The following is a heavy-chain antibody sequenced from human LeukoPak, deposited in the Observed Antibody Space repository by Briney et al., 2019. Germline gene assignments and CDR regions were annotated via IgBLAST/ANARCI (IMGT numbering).Heavy chain of an antibody. V-gene: IGHV4-30-2*01. Sequence: PSETLSLTCAVSGGSISSGGYSWSWIRQPPGKGLEWIGYIYHSGSTYYNPSLKSRVTISVDRSKNQFSLKLSSVTAADTAVYYCARGRLKHTPKRCMDVWGQGTTVTVSS. CDR3: ARGRLKHTPKRCMDV. CDR2: IYHSGST. J-gene: IGHJ6*02. CDR1: GGSISSGGYS.